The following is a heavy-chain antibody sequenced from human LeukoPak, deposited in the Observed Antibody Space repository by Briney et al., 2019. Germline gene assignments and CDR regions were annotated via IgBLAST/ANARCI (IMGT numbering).Heavy chain of an antibody. D-gene: IGHD1-1*01. J-gene: IGHJ3*02. CDR3: ARGSTGTTFLGLFVAFDI. CDR1: GGTFSSYA. Sequence: SVKGSCKASGGTFSSYAISWVRQAPGQGLEWMGGIIPIFGTANYAQKFQGRVTITADESTSTAYMELSSLRSEDTAVYYCARGSTGTTFLGLFVAFDIWGQGTMVTVSS. CDR2: IIPIFGTA. V-gene: IGHV1-69*13.